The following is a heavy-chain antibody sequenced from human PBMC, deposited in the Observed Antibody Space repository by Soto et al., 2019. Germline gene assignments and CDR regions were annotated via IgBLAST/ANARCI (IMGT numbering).Heavy chain of an antibody. V-gene: IGHV4-31*03. D-gene: IGHD3-3*01. CDR3: ARVAGSGANYYYYYMDV. J-gene: IGHJ6*03. Sequence: PSETLSLTCTVSGGSISSGGYYWSWIRQHPGKGLEWIGYIYYSGSTYYNPSLKSRVTISVDTSKNQFSLKLSSVTAADTAVYYCARVAGSGANYYYYYMDVWGKGTTVTVSS. CDR2: IYYSGST. CDR1: GGSISSGGYY.